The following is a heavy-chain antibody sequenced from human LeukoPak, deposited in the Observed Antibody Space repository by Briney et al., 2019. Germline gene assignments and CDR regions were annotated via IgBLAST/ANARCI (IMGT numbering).Heavy chain of an antibody. CDR1: GGSSSGYY. J-gene: IGHJ4*02. Sequence: SETLSLTCAVYGGSSSGYYWSWIRQPPGKGLEWIGEINHSGSTNYNPSLKSRVTISVDTSKNQFSLKLSSVTAADTAVYYCARGPSGTMVLGVIHYWGQGTLVTVSS. CDR2: INHSGST. CDR3: ARGPSGTMVLGVIHY. D-gene: IGHD3-10*01. V-gene: IGHV4-34*01.